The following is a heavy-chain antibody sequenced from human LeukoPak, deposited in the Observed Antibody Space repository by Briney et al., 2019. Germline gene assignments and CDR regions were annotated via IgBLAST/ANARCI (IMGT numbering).Heavy chain of an antibody. CDR3: ARHYPPTGYYYYYMDV. J-gene: IGHJ6*03. Sequence: PSETLSLTCTVSGGSISSSSYYWGWIRQPPGKGLEWIGSIYYSGNTYYNPSLKSRVTISVDTSKNQFSLKLSSVTAADTAVYYCARHYPPTGYYYYYMDVWGKGTTVTISS. CDR1: GGSISSSSYY. CDR2: IYYSGNT. D-gene: IGHD3-9*01. V-gene: IGHV4-39*01.